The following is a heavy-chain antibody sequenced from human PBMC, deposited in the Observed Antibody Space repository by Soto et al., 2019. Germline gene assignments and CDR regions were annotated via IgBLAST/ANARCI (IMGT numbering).Heavy chain of an antibody. CDR1: GGTFNSYL. D-gene: IGHD2-15*01. J-gene: IGHJ4*02. V-gene: IGHV1-69*06. CDR3: ASGLDHPPVGLYFDT. Sequence: QVQLVQSGAEVKNPGSSVKVSCKTSGGTFNSYLIDWVRQAPGQGLEWMGGIIPAFGTAKYAQKFQGRVTITGDKSTTTAYLELRTLTSEDTAAYYCASGLDHPPVGLYFDTWGQGTLVTVSS. CDR2: IIPAFGTA.